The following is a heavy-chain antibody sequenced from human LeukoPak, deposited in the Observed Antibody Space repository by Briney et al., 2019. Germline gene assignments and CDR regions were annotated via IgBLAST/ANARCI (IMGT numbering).Heavy chain of an antibody. J-gene: IGHJ4*02. CDR3: ARDYYDSSGYYYACDY. V-gene: IGHV1-3*01. Sequence: ASVKVSCKASGYTFTSYAMHWVRQAPGQRLEWMGWINAGNGNTKYSQKFQGRVTITRDTSASTAYMELSRLRSDDTAVYYCARDYYDSSGYYYACDYWGQGTLVTVSS. CDR1: GYTFTSYA. D-gene: IGHD3-22*01. CDR2: INAGNGNT.